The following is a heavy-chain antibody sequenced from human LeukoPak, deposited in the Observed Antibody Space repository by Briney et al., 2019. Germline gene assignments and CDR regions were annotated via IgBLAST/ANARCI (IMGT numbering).Heavy chain of an antibody. Sequence: SETLSLTCTVSGGSISSYYWSWIRQPAGKGLEWTGRIYTSGSTNYNPPLKSRVTMSVDTSKNQFSLKLSSVTAADTAVYYCARHRVGLDAFDIWGQGTMVTVSS. CDR1: GGSISSYY. D-gene: IGHD1-26*01. V-gene: IGHV4-4*07. CDR2: IYTSGST. J-gene: IGHJ3*02. CDR3: ARHRVGLDAFDI.